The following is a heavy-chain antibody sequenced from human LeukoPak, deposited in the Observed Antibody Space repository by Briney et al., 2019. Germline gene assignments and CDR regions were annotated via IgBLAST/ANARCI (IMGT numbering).Heavy chain of an antibody. D-gene: IGHD4-17*01. CDR1: GYTFTSYD. CDR3: ARGDYGDHGRSGWFDP. V-gene: IGHV1-8*01. J-gene: IGHJ5*02. CDR2: MNPNSGNT. Sequence: ASVKVSCKASGYTFTSYDINWVRQATGQGLEWMGWMNPNSGNTGYAQKFQGRVTMTRNTPISTAYMELSSLRSEDTAVYYCARGDYGDHGRSGWFDPWGQGTLVTVSS.